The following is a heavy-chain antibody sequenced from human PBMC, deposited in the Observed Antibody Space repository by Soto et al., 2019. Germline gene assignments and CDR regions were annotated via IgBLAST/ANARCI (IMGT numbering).Heavy chain of an antibody. J-gene: IGHJ6*02. Sequence: GASVKVSCKASGFTFTSSAVQWVRQARGRRLEWIGWIVVGSGNTNYAQKFQERVTITRDMSTSTAYMELSSLRSEDTAVYYCAADSWTDSSSPDWYYYYGMDVWGQGTTVTSP. CDR3: AADSWTDSSSPDWYYYYGMDV. CDR2: IVVGSGNT. V-gene: IGHV1-58*01. CDR1: GFTFTSSA. D-gene: IGHD6-6*01.